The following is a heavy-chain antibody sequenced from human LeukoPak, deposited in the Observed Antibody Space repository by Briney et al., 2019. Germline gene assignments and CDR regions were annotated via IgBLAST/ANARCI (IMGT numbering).Heavy chain of an antibody. D-gene: IGHD6-19*01. CDR2: IYYSGST. Sequence: SETLSLTCTVSGGSISSYYWSWIRQPPGKGLEWIGHIYYSGSTNYNPSLKSRVTISVDTSENQCSLKLSSVTAADSAVDYCARQGSTGWIFDYWGQGTLVTVSS. CDR3: ARQGSTGWIFDY. CDR1: GGSISSYY. J-gene: IGHJ4*02. V-gene: IGHV4-59*08.